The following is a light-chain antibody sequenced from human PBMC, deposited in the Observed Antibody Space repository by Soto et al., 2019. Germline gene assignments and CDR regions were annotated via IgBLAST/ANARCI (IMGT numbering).Light chain of an antibody. V-gene: IGKV3-11*01. CDR3: QQRSNWPLT. CDR1: QSVSSY. J-gene: IGKJ4*01. CDR2: DAS. Sequence: EIVLTQSPATLSLSPGERATLSCRASQSVSSYFAWYQQKPGQAPRLLIFDASNRATGIPVRFSGSGSGTDFTLTISSLEPEDFAVYYCQQRSNWPLTFGGGTKVDIK.